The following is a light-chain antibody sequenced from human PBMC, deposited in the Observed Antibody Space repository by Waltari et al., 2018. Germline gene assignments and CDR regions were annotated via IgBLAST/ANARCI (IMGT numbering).Light chain of an antibody. J-gene: IGKJ1*01. CDR3: QQYSTNPWT. V-gene: IGKV1-5*03. CDR1: QSINSW. CDR2: TAS. Sequence: DIQMTQSPSTLSASVGDRVTFTCRASQSINSWLAWYQQKPGIAPKLLIYTASSLESGVPSRFSGSRSWTEFTLTISSLQPDDLATYYCQQYSTNPWTFGQGTQVEIK.